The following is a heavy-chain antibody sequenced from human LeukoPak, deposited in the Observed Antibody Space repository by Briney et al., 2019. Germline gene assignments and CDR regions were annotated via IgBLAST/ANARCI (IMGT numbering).Heavy chain of an antibody. CDR3: AKDYIVATITYYFDY. Sequence: QPGGSLRPSCAASGFTFSSYGMHWVRQAPGKGLEWVAVISYDGSNKYCADSVKGRFTISRDNSKNTLYLQMNSLRAEDTAVYYCAKDYIVATITYYFDYWGQGTLVTVSS. V-gene: IGHV3-30*18. J-gene: IGHJ4*02. CDR2: ISYDGSNK. D-gene: IGHD5-12*01. CDR1: GFTFSSYG.